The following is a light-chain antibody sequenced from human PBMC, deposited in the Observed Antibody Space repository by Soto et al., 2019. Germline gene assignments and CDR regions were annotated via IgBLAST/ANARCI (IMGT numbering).Light chain of an antibody. Sequence: EVVMTQSPATLSVYPGERATLSCRASQSVSVNLAWYQQKPGQAPRLLIYVASTRATGVPARFSGSGSGTEFTLTISSLQSEDFAVYYCQQYNNLPTVGQGRRLAIK. J-gene: IGKJ5*01. V-gene: IGKV3-15*01. CDR2: VAS. CDR1: QSVSVN. CDR3: QQYNNLPT.